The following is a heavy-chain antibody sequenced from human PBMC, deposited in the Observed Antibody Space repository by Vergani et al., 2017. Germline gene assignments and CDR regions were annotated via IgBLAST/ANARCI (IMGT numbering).Heavy chain of an antibody. CDR2: IIPIFGTA. Sequence: QVQLVQSGAEVKKPGSSVKVSCKASGGTFSSYAISWVRQAPGQGLEWMGRIIPIFGTANYAQKFQGRVTITADESTSTAYMELSSLRSEDTAVYYCARDQGGTTQNYYDYYGMDVWGQGTTVTVSS. V-gene: IGHV1-69*13. CDR1: GGTFSSYA. CDR3: ARDQGGTTQNYYDYYGMDV. J-gene: IGHJ6*02. D-gene: IGHD1-1*01.